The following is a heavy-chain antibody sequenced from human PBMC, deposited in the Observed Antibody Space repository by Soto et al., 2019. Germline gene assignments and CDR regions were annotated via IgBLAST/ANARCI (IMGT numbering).Heavy chain of an antibody. V-gene: IGHV4-38-2*01. CDR2: ISHSGRA. CDR1: GFSIQTSYF. D-gene: IGHD3-16*02. CDR3: ARGLSFRLVGVPLDS. J-gene: IGHJ4*02. Sequence: ASETLSLTCGVSGFSIQTSYFWGWIRQPPGKGLEWIGLISHSGRAISHPSFASRATISLDTTNNAYSLTLKSVTAADTAVYYCARGLSFRLVGVPLDSWGQGTLVTVSS.